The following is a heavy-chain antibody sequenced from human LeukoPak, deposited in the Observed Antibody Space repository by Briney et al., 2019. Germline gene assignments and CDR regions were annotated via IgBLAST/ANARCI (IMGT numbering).Heavy chain of an antibody. CDR2: INPISGDT. J-gene: IGHJ4*02. Sequence: ASVKVSCKASGYTFTDYYMHWVRQAPGQGLEWMGWINPISGDTNSAQKFQGRVTMTRDTSIRTAYMGVSRLRSDDTAVYYCARDGGFDYWGQGTLVTVSS. CDR3: ARDGGFDY. D-gene: IGHD3-16*01. V-gene: IGHV1-2*02. CDR1: GYTFTDYY.